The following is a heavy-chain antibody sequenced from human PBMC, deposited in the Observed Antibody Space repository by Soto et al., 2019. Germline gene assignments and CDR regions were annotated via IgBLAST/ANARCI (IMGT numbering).Heavy chain of an antibody. CDR2: IYPGDSDT. J-gene: IGHJ4*02. Sequence: GESLKISCKGSGYSFTSYWIGWVRQMPGKGLEWMGIIYPGDSDTRYSPSFQGQVTISADKSISTAYLQWSSLKASDTAMYYCARGPPYYYDSSGQGLFIWGQGTLVTVSS. V-gene: IGHV5-51*01. CDR1: GYSFTSYW. D-gene: IGHD3-22*01. CDR3: ARGPPYYYDSSGQGLFI.